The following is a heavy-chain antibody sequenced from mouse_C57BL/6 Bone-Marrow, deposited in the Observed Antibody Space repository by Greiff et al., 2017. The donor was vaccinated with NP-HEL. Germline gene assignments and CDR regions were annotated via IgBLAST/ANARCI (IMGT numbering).Heavy chain of an antibody. D-gene: IGHD1-1*01. CDR2: IYPGSGNT. CDR1: GYTFTDYY. Sequence: VQLVESGAELVRPGASVKLSCKASGYTFTDYYINWVKQRPGQGLEWIARIYPGSGNTYYNEKFKGKATLTAEKSSSTAYMQLSSLTSEDSAVYFCARGWITTVVADWYFDVWGTGTTVTVSS. V-gene: IGHV1-76*01. J-gene: IGHJ1*03. CDR3: ARGWITTVVADWYFDV.